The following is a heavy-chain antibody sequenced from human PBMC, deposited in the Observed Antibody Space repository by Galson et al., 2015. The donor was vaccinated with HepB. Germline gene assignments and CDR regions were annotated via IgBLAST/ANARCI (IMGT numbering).Heavy chain of an antibody. CDR1: GYAFSNYG. CDR3: ARVGRSMSAVYGMDV. J-gene: IGHJ6*02. D-gene: IGHD1-26*01. Sequence: GSGYAFSNYGVSWVRQAPGQGLEWMGWISAHNGNTNYAQKFQDRVTMTTDTSTRTAYMEVRSLRTDDTAVYYCARVGRSMSAVYGMDVWGQGTTVTVSS. CDR2: ISAHNGNT. V-gene: IGHV1-18*04.